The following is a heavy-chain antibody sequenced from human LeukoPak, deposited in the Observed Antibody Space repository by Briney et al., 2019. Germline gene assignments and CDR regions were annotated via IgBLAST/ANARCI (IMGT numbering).Heavy chain of an antibody. CDR1: GFTFSSYW. Sequence: PGGSLRLSCAASGFTFSSYWMSWVRQAPGKGLEWVANIKEDGSEKCYVDSVKGRFTIARDNAENSLYLQMDSLRVEDTAVYYCARTRKPNEYSGYNWGRGTLVTVSS. CDR2: IKEDGSEK. J-gene: IGHJ4*02. CDR3: ARTRKPNEYSGYN. V-gene: IGHV3-7*04. D-gene: IGHD5-12*01.